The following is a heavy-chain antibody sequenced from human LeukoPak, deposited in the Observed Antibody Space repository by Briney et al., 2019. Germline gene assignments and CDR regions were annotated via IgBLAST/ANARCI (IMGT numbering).Heavy chain of an antibody. CDR3: AKEGDYCSSSGCHKRGIDY. D-gene: IGHD2-2*01. CDR2: IWYDASHD. V-gene: IGHV3-33*06. J-gene: IGHJ4*02. Sequence: GGSLRLSCAASGFTFSHYAMHWVRQAPGKGLEWVAVIWYDASHDTYTDSVKGRFTVSRDNSKNVLHLQMNSLRVEDTAVYYCAKEGDYCSSSGCHKRGIDYWGQGTLVTVSS. CDR1: GFTFSHYA.